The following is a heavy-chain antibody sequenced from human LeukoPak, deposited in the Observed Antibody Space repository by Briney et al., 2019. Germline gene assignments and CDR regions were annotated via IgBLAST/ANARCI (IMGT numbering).Heavy chain of an antibody. CDR3: ARDPDYGEPY. Sequence: GGSPRLSCTVSGFTFSDYYMIWFRQAPGRGLEWISWITSSGTTTDYADSVKGRFTVSRDNAKNSLYLQMNSLRADDTAVYYCARDPDYGEPYWGQGTLVTVSS. V-gene: IGHV3-11*01. CDR1: GFTFSDYY. D-gene: IGHD4-17*01. CDR2: ITSSGTTT. J-gene: IGHJ4*02.